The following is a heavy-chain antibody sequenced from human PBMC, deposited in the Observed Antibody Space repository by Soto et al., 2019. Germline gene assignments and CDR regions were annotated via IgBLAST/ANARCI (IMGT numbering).Heavy chain of an antibody. CDR2: ISYDGSNK. J-gene: IGHJ6*02. Sequence: QVQLVESGGGVVQPGRSLRLSCAASGFTFSSYGMHWVRQAPGKGLEWVAVISYDGSNKYYADSVKGRFTISRDNSKNSLYLQMNSLRAEDTAVYYWSRSSCSNTPYYYYYGMDVWGHGTTVTVSS. CDR1: GFTFSSYG. V-gene: IGHV3-30*03. CDR3: SRSSCSNTPYYYYYGMDV. D-gene: IGHD6-13*01.